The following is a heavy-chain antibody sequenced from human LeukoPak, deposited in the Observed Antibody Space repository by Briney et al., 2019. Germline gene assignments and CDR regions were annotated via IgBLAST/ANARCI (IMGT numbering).Heavy chain of an antibody. CDR1: GGSISSYY. CDR3: ARGTITMIDAFDP. V-gene: IGHV4-59*08. Sequence: SETLSLTCTVSGGSISSYYWSRIRQPPGKGLEWIGYIYYSGSTNYNPSLKSRVTISVDTSKNQFSLKLSSVTAADTAVYYCARGTITMIDAFDPWGQGTLVTVSS. J-gene: IGHJ5*02. D-gene: IGHD3-22*01. CDR2: IYYSGST.